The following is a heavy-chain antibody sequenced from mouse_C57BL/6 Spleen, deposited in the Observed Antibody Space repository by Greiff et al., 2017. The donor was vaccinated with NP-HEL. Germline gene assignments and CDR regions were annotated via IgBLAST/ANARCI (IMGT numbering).Heavy chain of an antibody. Sequence: VQLQQSGAELAKPGASVKLSCKASGYTFTSYWMHWVKQRPGQGLEWIGYINPSSGYTKYNQKFKDKATLTAEKSSSTAYMQLSSLTYEDSAVYYCALSGSTYFDVWGTGTTVTVSS. D-gene: IGHD1-1*01. CDR3: ALSGSTYFDV. CDR2: INPSSGYT. CDR1: GYTFTSYW. V-gene: IGHV1-7*01. J-gene: IGHJ1*03.